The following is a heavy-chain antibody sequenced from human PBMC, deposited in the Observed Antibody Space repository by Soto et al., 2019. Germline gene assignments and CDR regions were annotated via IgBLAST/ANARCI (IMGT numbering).Heavy chain of an antibody. V-gene: IGHV4-30-4*01. CDR3: ARANDITPSE. Sequence: SETLSLTCTVSGGSISSGDYYWSWIRQPPGKGLEWIGYIYYSGSTYYNPSLKSRVTMSVDTSKKQFSLKVSSVTAADTAVYYCARANDITPSEWGQGTLVTVSS. J-gene: IGHJ4*02. CDR1: GGSISSGDYY. CDR2: IYYSGST.